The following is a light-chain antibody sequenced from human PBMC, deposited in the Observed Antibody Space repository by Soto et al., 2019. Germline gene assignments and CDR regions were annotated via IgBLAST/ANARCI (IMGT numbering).Light chain of an antibody. CDR3: QQYGSSPRM. CDR1: QSVTSNY. V-gene: IGKV3-20*01. Sequence: EIGVTQSPGTLSLSPGERATPSCRASQSVTSNYLAWYQQRPGQAPRLLIYGASNRATGIPDRFSGSGSGTDFTLTISRLEPEDFAVYYCQQYGSSPRMFGQGTKVEIK. J-gene: IGKJ1*01. CDR2: GAS.